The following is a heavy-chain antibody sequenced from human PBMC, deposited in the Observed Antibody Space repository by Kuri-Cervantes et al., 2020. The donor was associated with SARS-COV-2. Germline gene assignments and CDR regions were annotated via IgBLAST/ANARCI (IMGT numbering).Heavy chain of an antibody. CDR1: GGPISSYY. CDR2: NYYSGST. CDR3: ARRYGGHFQSVAAPGPYYFDC. D-gene: IGHD4-23*01. J-gene: IGHJ4*02. Sequence: SETLSPTCTVPGGPISSYYWSWIRQPPGKGLEWSGYNYYSGSTNYNHTLKSRVTISVDTSKNQFSLKLSSVTAADTAVYYCARRYGGHFQSVAAPGPYYFDCWGQGTLVTVSS. V-gene: IGHV4-59*01.